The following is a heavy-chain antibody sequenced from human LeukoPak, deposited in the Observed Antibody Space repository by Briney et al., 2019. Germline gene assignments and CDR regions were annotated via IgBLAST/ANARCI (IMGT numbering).Heavy chain of an antibody. CDR3: ARDPNVVVVPAANRPLDY. V-gene: IGHV3-48*02. D-gene: IGHD2-2*01. CDR2: ISSSSSTI. J-gene: IGHJ4*02. CDR1: GFTFSSYS. Sequence: PGGSLRLSCAASGFTFSSYSMNWVRQAPGKGLEWASYISSSSSTIYYADSVKGRFTISRDNAKNSLYLQMNSLRDEDTAVYYCARDPNVVVVPAANRPLDYWGQGTLVTVSS.